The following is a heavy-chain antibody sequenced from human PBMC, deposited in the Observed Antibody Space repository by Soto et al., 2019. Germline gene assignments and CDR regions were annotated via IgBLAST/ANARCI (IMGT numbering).Heavy chain of an antibody. CDR3: ARPWGQLSTYYYGMDT. D-gene: IGHD3-16*01. J-gene: IGHJ6*02. CDR2: ISYDGDNK. CDR1: GFTFRNYA. V-gene: IGHV3-30-3*01. Sequence: GGSLRLSCAASGFTFRNYAMHWVRQAPGKGLEGVATISYDGDNKYYTDSVKGPFIISRDNSKNTLYLQMNSLRPEDTAVYYCARPWGQLSTYYYGMDTWGQGTTVTVSS.